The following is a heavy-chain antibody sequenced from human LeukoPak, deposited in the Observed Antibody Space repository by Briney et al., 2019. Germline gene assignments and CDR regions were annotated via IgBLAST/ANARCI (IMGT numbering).Heavy chain of an antibody. CDR3: ARDRAFIRLSSINYGMDV. J-gene: IGHJ6*02. CDR2: IKQDGSEK. D-gene: IGHD2-15*01. V-gene: IGHV3-7*01. Sequence: PGGSLRLSCAAPGFTFSSYWMSWVRQAPGKGLEWVANIKQDGSEKYYVDSVKGRFTISRDNAKNSLYLQMNSLRAEDTAVYYCARDRAFIRLSSINYGMDVWGQGTTVTVSS. CDR1: GFTFSSYW.